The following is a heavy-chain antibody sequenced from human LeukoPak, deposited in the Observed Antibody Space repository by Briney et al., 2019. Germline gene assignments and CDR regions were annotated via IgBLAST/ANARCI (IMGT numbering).Heavy chain of an antibody. Sequence: SETLSLTCTVSGFSIFSGYYWGWIRQSPGRGLEWIGSIYQSGTTFYNPSLKSRATLSVDTSQNQLSLNLRSVTAADTAVYYCARTRYYYNSRSYGAPYYFDYWGQGTLVTVSS. CDR3: ARTRYYYNSRSYGAPYYFDY. J-gene: IGHJ4*02. D-gene: IGHD3-10*01. CDR2: IYQSGTT. CDR1: GFSIFSGYY. V-gene: IGHV4-38-2*02.